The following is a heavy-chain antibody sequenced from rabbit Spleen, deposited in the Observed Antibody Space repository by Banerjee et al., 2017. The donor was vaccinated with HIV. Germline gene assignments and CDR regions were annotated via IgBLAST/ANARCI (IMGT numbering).Heavy chain of an antibody. D-gene: IGHD2-1*01. V-gene: IGHV1S45*01. CDR3: ARWNYDDYAGINL. CDR1: GFSFSYYW. Sequence: QEQLEESGGDLVKPGASLTLTCTASGFSFSYYWINWVRQAPGKGLEWIGGIWLVRDKYNYATWAKGRFTISKTSSTTVTLEMTSLTAADTATYFCARWNYDDYAGINLWGPGTLVTVS. CDR2: IWLVRDKY. J-gene: IGHJ4*01.